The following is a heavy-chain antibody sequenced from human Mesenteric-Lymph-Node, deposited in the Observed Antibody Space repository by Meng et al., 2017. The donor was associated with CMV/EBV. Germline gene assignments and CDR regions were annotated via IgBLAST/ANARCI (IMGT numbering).Heavy chain of an antibody. J-gene: IGHJ4*02. CDR3: ARSISAAGAFDY. V-gene: IGHV1-69*01. CDR2: IIPVFGTV. CDR1: GGTFSSCA. D-gene: IGHD6-13*01. Sequence: CKASGGTFSSCAITWVRQAPGQGLECVGDIIPVFGTVNYAQKFQGRVTITADESTSTAYMELSSLRSEDTAVYYCARSISAAGAFDYWGQGTLVTVSS.